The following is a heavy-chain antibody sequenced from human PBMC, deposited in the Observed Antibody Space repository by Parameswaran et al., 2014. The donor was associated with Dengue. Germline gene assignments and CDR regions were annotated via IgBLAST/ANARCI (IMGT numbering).Heavy chain of an antibody. D-gene: IGHD3-22*01. V-gene: IGHV1-69*01. J-gene: IGHJ4*02. CDR2: IIPIFGAA. CDR3: ASLVYYDSSGYSIPNFDS. Sequence: WVRQAPGQGLEWMGGIIPIFGAANYAQKFQGRVTIIADEFTSTAYMELSSLRSEDTAVYYCASLVYYDSSGYSIPNFDSWGQGTLVTVSS.